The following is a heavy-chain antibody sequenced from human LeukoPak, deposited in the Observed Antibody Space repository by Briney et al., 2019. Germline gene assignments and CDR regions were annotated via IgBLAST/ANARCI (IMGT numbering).Heavy chain of an antibody. CDR1: GFTFSSYA. Sequence: PGGSLRLSCAASGFTFSSYAMHWVRQAPGKGLEYVSAISSNGGSTYYANSVKGRFTISRDNSKNTLYLQMGSLRAEDMAVYYCARDQTMLFSAFDVWGQGTMVTVSS. CDR3: ARDQTMLFSAFDV. J-gene: IGHJ3*01. CDR2: ISSNGGST. D-gene: IGHD3/OR15-3a*01. V-gene: IGHV3-64*01.